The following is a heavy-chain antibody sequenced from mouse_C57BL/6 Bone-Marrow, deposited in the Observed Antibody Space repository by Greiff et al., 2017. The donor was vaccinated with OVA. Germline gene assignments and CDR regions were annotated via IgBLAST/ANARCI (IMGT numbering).Heavy chain of an antibody. D-gene: IGHD6-1*01. CDR2: IDPENGDT. CDR1: GFNIKDDY. V-gene: IGHV14-4*01. J-gene: IGHJ3*01. CDR3: TTLSRSFAY. Sequence: VQLKESGAELVRPGASVKLSCTASGFNIKDDYMHWVKQRPEQGLEWIGWIDPENGDTEYASKFQGKATITADTSSNTAYLQLSSLTSEDTAVYYCTTLSRSFAYWGQGTLVTVSA.